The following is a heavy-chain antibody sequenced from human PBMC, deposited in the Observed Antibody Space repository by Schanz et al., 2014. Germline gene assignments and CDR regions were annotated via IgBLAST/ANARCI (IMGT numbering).Heavy chain of an antibody. CDR2: LWHDGSKK. CDR1: GFSFSNYA. D-gene: IGHD5-12*01. CDR3: ARDFHGYGPHLDY. V-gene: IGHV3-33*08. J-gene: IGHJ4*02. Sequence: VELVESGGGLVQPGGSLRLSCAASGFSFSNYAMSWVRQAPGKGLEWVAILWHDGSKKYYADSVKGRFTVSRDNSKNTLYLQLNSLRAEDTAVYYCARDFHGYGPHLDYWGQGSLVTVSS.